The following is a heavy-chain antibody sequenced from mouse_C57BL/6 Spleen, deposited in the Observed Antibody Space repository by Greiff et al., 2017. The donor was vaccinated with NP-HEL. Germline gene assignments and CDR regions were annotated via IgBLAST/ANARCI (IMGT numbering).Heavy chain of an antibody. CDR2: ISYDGSN. D-gene: IGHD1-1*01. CDR3: ARVGSVYAMDY. J-gene: IGHJ4*01. CDR1: GYSITSGYY. Sequence: EVQLVESGPGLVKPSQSLSLTCSVTGYSITSGYYWNWIRQFPGNKLEWMGYISYDGSNNYNPSLKNRISITRDTSKNQFFLKLNSVTTEDTATYYCARVGSVYAMDYWGQGTSVTVSS. V-gene: IGHV3-6*01.